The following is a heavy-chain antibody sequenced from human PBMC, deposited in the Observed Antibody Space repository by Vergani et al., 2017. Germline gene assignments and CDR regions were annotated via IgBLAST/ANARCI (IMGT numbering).Heavy chain of an antibody. V-gene: IGHV3-33*06. D-gene: IGHD6-6*01. CDR2: IWYDGSNK. CDR1: GFTFSSYG. CDR3: AKSLSKKYPGSNIAARPKGGSDAFDI. J-gene: IGHJ3*02. Sequence: QVQLVESGGGVVQPGRSLRLSCAASGFTFSSYGMHWVRQAPGKGLEWVAVIWYDGSNKYYADSVKGRFTISRDNSKTTLYLQMNSLRAEDTAVYYCAKSLSKKYPGSNIAARPKGGSDAFDIWGQGTMVTVSS.